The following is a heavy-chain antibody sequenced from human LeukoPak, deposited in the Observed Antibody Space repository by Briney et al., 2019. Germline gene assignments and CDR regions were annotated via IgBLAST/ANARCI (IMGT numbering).Heavy chain of an antibody. Sequence: GGSLRLSCAASGNYWMHWVRQVPGKGLVWVSHINSDGSWTSYADSVKGRFTISKDNAKNTVYLQMNSLRAEDTAVYYSVSFYETYWGRGTLVTVSS. V-gene: IGHV3-74*01. D-gene: IGHD2/OR15-2a*01. CDR3: VSFYETY. CDR1: GNYW. J-gene: IGHJ4*02. CDR2: INSDGSWT.